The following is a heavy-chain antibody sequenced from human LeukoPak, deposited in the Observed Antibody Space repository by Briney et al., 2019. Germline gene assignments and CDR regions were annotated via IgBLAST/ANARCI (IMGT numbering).Heavy chain of an antibody. CDR2: IIPIFGTA. J-gene: IGHJ4*02. V-gene: IGHV1-69*13. D-gene: IGHD3-10*01. CDR1: GGTFSSYA. CDR3: ARSRLSSGSPLSPDY. Sequence: SVKVSCKASGGTFSSYAISWVRQAPGQGLEWMGGIIPIFGTANYAQKFQGRVTITADESTSTAYMELSSLRSEDTAVYYCARSRLSSGSPLSPDYWGQGTLVTVSS.